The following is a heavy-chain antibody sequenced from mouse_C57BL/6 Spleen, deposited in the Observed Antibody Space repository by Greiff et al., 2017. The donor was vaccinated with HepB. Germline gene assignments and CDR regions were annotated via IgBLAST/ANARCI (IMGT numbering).Heavy chain of an antibody. CDR1: GYTFTSYT. J-gene: IGHJ4*01. V-gene: IGHV1-4*01. CDR3: ARGGGNMDY. Sequence: QVHVKQSGAELARPGASVKMSCKASGYTFTSYTMHWVKQRPGQGLEWIGYINPSSGYTKYNQKFKDKATLTADKSSSTAYMQLSSLTSEDSAVYYCARGGGNMDYWGQGTSVTVSS. CDR2: INPSSGYT.